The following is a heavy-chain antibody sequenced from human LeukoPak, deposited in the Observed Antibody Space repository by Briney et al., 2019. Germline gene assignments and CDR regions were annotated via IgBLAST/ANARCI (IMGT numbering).Heavy chain of an antibody. CDR1: GFTFSSYG. CDR2: ISYDGSNK. D-gene: IGHD5-12*01. Sequence: GGSLRLSCAASGFTFSSYGMHWVRQASGKGLEWVAVISYDGSNKYYADSVKGRFTISRDNSKNTLYLQMNSLRAEDTAVYYCAKGYSGYNLGDYFDYWGQGTLVTVSS. J-gene: IGHJ4*02. CDR3: AKGYSGYNLGDYFDY. V-gene: IGHV3-30*18.